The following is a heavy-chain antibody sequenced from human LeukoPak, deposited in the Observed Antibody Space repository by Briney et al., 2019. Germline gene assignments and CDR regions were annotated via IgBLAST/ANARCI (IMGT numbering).Heavy chain of an antibody. CDR2: ISAYNGNT. V-gene: IGHV1-18*01. CDR3: ARSRGYPNSAVDY. Sequence: GASVKVSCKASGYTFTSYGISWVRQAPGQGLEWMGWISAYNGNTNYAQKFQGRVTMTRDTSISTAYMELSRLRSDDTAVYYCARSRGYPNSAVDYWGQGTLVTVSS. J-gene: IGHJ4*02. D-gene: IGHD5-12*01. CDR1: GYTFTSYG.